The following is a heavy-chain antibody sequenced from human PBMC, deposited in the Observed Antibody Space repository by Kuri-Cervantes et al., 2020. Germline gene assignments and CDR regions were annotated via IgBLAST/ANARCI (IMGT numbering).Heavy chain of an antibody. CDR1: GFTFSDYY. CDR3: AKNGQWPTYDS. J-gene: IGHJ5*02. Sequence: GESLKISCAASGFTFSDYYMNWVRQAPGKGLEWVSAISADSVTIYYADSVKGRFTMSRDNSKNTLYLQMSSLRAEDTAVYYCAKNGQWPTYDSWGQGTLVTVSS. V-gene: IGHV3-23*01. CDR2: ISADSVTI. D-gene: IGHD3-16*01.